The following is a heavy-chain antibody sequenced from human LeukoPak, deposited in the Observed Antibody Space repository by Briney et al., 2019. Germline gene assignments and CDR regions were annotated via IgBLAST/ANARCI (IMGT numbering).Heavy chain of an antibody. V-gene: IGHV1-46*01. CDR3: ARGPGTTGTGRSYYYYYYMDV. CDR2: INPSGGST. J-gene: IGHJ6*03. D-gene: IGHD1-1*01. CDR1: GYTFTSYY. Sequence: ASVKVSCKASGYTFTSYYMHWVRQAPGQGLEWMGIINPSGGSTSYAQKFQGRVTMTRDTSTSTVYMELSSLRSEDTAVYYCARGPGTTGTGRSYYYYYYMDVWGKGTTVTVSS.